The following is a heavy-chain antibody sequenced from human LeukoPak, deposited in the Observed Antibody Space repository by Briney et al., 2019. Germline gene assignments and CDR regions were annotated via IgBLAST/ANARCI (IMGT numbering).Heavy chain of an antibody. V-gene: IGHV3-23*01. D-gene: IGHD6-13*01. Sequence: RGSLRLSCAASGFTFSSYAMSWVRQAPGKGLEWVSVISGSGGSTYYADSVKGRFTISRDNSNNKLCLQMNSLRAEDTAVYYCAKDAIAAPYYYYGMDVWGQGTTVTVSS. CDR3: AKDAIAAPYYYYGMDV. CDR2: ISGSGGST. J-gene: IGHJ6*02. CDR1: GFTFSSYA.